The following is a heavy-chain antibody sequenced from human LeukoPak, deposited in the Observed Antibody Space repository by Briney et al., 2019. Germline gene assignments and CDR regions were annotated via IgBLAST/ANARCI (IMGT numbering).Heavy chain of an antibody. Sequence: GGSLRLSCAASGFTFSNYGMHWIRQAPGKGLEWVAFIRYDGSNKYYADSVKGRFTISRDNSKNTLYLQMNSLRAEDTAVYYCAKEGGTYYYDSSGYYEIDYWGQGTLVTVSS. V-gene: IGHV3-30*02. D-gene: IGHD3-22*01. J-gene: IGHJ4*02. CDR2: IRYDGSNK. CDR1: GFTFSNYG. CDR3: AKEGGTYYYDSSGYYEIDY.